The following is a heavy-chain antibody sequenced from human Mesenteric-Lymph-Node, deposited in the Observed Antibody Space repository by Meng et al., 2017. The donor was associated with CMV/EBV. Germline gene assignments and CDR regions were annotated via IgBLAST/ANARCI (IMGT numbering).Heavy chain of an antibody. CDR3: ATYWSADY. CDR2: IKEAGSEK. J-gene: IGHJ4*02. Sequence: GGSLRLSCATSGFTFSRYWMSWVRQAPGKGLEWVANIKEAGSEKYYADSVKGRFTISRDNSKNTLYLQMNSLRAEDTAMYYCATYWSADYWGQGTLVPVSS. V-gene: IGHV3-7*01. CDR1: GFTFSRYW. D-gene: IGHD1-1*01.